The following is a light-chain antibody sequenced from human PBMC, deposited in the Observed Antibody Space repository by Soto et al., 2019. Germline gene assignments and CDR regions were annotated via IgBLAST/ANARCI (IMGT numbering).Light chain of an antibody. CDR3: QHSYSTPPT. J-gene: IGKJ1*01. CDR1: QSISSY. CDR2: AAS. Sequence: DIQMTQSPSSLSASVGDRVTITCRASQSISSYLNWYQQKPGKAPKLLIYAASSLQSGVPSRFSCSGSGTDFTLTISSLQPEDFATYDCQHSYSTPPTFGQGTNVEIK. V-gene: IGKV1-39*01.